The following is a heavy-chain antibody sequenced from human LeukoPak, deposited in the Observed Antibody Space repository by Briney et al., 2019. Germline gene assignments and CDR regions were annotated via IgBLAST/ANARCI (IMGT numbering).Heavy chain of an antibody. Sequence: GGSLRLSCAASGFTFRNFWMNWARQAPGKGLEWISYISSRSSTIYYADSVKGRFTISRDNAQNSLHLQMNSLRDEDTAVYYCARDVDTGLVTPPLDYWGQGTLVTVSS. CDR2: ISSRSSTI. D-gene: IGHD5-18*01. V-gene: IGHV3-48*02. CDR3: ARDVDTGLVTPPLDY. J-gene: IGHJ4*02. CDR1: GFTFRNFW.